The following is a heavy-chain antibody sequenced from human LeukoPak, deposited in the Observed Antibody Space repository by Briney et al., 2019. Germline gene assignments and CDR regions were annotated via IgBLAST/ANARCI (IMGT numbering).Heavy chain of an antibody. D-gene: IGHD4/OR15-4a*01. Sequence: GGSLRLSCEASGFTFTNFGMRWVRQAPGKGLEWVAVISYDGSNKNYPDFVKGRFIISRDNSKNTLYLQMNSLRSEDTAVYYCARVQGAYDAFDIWGQGTMVTVSS. CDR3: ARVQGAYDAFDI. CDR2: ISYDGSNK. V-gene: IGHV3-30*19. J-gene: IGHJ3*02. CDR1: GFTFTNFG.